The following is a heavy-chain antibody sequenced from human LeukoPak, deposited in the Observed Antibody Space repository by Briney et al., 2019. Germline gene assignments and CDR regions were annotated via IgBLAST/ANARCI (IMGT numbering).Heavy chain of an antibody. J-gene: IGHJ3*02. CDR1: GFRFGGFW. CDR3: TRDVREAYDI. V-gene: IGHV3-7*01. CDR2: INQDGSEK. D-gene: IGHD3-16*01. Sequence: GGSLRLSCEASGFRFGGFWMNWVRQAPGKGPERVANINQDGSEKLYVDSVKGRFTISRDDAKNSLYLQMNSLRVEDTAVYYCTRDVREAYDIWGHGTMVTVSS.